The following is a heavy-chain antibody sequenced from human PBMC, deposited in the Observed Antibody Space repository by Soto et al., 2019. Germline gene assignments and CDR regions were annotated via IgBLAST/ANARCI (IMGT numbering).Heavy chain of an antibody. Sequence: QVQLVQSGAEVKKPGSSVKVSCKASGGTFSSYAISWVRQAPGQGLEWMGGIIPIFGTANYAQKFQGRVTITADESTSTAYMELSSLRSEDTAVYYCAATYYYDSSGSNNWFAPWGQGTLVTVSS. D-gene: IGHD3-22*01. CDR1: GGTFSSYA. J-gene: IGHJ5*02. CDR2: IIPIFGTA. V-gene: IGHV1-69*01. CDR3: AATYYYDSSGSNNWFAP.